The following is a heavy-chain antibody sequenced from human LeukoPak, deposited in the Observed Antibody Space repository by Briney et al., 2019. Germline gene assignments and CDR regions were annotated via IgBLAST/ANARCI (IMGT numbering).Heavy chain of an antibody. CDR2: INHSGST. CDR3: ARGGRGWFGELLFDY. Sequence: PSETLSLTCAVYGGSFSGYYWSWIRQPPGKRLEWIGEINHSGSTNYNPSLKSRVTISVDTSKNQFSLKLSSVTAADTAVYYCARGGRGWFGELLFDYWGQGTLVTVSS. V-gene: IGHV4-34*01. J-gene: IGHJ4*02. D-gene: IGHD3-10*01. CDR1: GGSFSGYY.